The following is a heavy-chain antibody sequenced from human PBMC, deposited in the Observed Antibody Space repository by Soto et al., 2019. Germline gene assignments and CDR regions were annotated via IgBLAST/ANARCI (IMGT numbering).Heavy chain of an antibody. CDR3: ARSLRYDSSGYYYYYGMDV. J-gene: IGHJ6*02. Sequence: GESLKISCKGYGYSFTSNWIGWVRQMPGKGLEWMGVTYPGDSDTRYSPSFQGQVTISADKSISTAYLQWSSLKASDTAMYYCARSLRYDSSGYYYYYGMDVWGQGTTVTVSS. CDR1: GYSFTSNW. CDR2: TYPGDSDT. D-gene: IGHD3-22*01. V-gene: IGHV5-51*01.